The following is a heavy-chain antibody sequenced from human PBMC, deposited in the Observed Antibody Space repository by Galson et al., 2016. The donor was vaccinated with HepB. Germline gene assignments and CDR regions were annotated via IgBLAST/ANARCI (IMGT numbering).Heavy chain of an antibody. J-gene: IGHJ4*02. CDR1: GFSLSSIGAG. CDR2: IYWDDGK. Sequence: PALVKPTQTLTLTCTFSGFSLSSIGAGVAWIRQPPGKALEWLALIYWDDGKRFNPSLRTRLTITKDTSENQVVLKLTNLDPLDTATYFCAHRRGDSGGKTSFDYWGQGSLVTVSS. D-gene: IGHD4-23*01. V-gene: IGHV2-5*02. CDR3: AHRRGDSGGKTSFDY.